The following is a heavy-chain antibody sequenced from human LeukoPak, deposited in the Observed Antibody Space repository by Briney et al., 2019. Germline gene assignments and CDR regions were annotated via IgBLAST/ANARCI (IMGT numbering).Heavy chain of an antibody. D-gene: IGHD6-19*01. Sequence: ASVKVSCKASGYTFTSYDINWVRQATGQGLEWMGWMNPNSGNTGYAQKFQGRVTITRNTSISTAYMELSSLRSEDTAVYYCARADSSGWYFGVRRFDPWGQGTLVTVSS. CDR1: GYTFTSYD. V-gene: IGHV1-8*03. J-gene: IGHJ5*02. CDR3: ARADSSGWYFGVRRFDP. CDR2: MNPNSGNT.